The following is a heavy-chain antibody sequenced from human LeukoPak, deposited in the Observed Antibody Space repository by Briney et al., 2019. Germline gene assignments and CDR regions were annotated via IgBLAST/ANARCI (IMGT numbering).Heavy chain of an antibody. J-gene: IGHJ4*02. V-gene: IGHV3-30*04. CDR1: GFTFSSYA. CDR2: ISYDGSNK. CDR3: ARDQKAAPPQYYFDY. D-gene: IGHD1-14*01. Sequence: PGGSLRLSCAASGFTFSSYAMHWVRQTPGKELEWVAVISYDGSNKYYADSVKGRFTISRDNSKNTLYLQMNSLRAEDTAVYYCARDQKAAPPQYYFDYWGQGTLVTVSS.